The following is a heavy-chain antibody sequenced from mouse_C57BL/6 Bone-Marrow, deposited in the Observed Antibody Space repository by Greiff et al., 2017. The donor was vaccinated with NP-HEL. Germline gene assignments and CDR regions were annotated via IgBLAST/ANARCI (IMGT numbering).Heavy chain of an antibody. CDR2: ISSGGDYI. CDR1: GFTFSSYA. Sequence: EVKVEESGEGLVKPGGSLKLSCAASGFTFSSYAMSWVRQTPEKRLEWVAYISSGGDYIYYADTVKGRFTISRDNARNTLYLQMSSLKSEDTAMYYCTRGHYGSSPLAYWGQGTLVTVSA. J-gene: IGHJ3*01. V-gene: IGHV5-9-1*02. D-gene: IGHD1-1*01. CDR3: TRGHYGSSPLAY.